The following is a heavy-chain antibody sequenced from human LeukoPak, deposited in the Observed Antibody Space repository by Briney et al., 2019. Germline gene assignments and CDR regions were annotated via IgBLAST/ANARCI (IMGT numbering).Heavy chain of an antibody. J-gene: IGHJ4*02. CDR1: GGSISSSNW. D-gene: IGHD3-3*01. CDR3: ARDYDVLSGNYVDY. V-gene: IGHV4-4*02. CDR2: IYHIGST. Sequence: PSETLSLTCTVSGGSISSSNWWSWVRQPPGKGLEWIGEIYHIGSTNYNPSLKSRVTISVDKSKNQFSLNLTSVTAADTAVYYCARDYDVLSGNYVDYWGQGTLVTVSS.